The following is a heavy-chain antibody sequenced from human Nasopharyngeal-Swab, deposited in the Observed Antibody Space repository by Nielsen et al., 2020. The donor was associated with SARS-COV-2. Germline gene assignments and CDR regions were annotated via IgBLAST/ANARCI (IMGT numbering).Heavy chain of an antibody. V-gene: IGHV1-18*01. CDR2: ISAYNGNT. D-gene: IGHD4-17*01. CDR1: TFITFG. Sequence: TFITFGITWVRQAPGQGLEWMGWISAYNGNTNYAQKFQDRVTMTTDTSTTTAYMELRGLKTDDTAVYYCARDNESGDYYAYDMWGQGTTVTVSS. J-gene: IGHJ3*02. CDR3: ARDNESGDYYAYDM.